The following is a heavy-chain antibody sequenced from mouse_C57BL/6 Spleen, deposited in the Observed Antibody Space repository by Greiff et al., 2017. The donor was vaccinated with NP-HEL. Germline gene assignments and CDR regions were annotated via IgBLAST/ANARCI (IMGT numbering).Heavy chain of an antibody. CDR3: ASSSITTVVDWFAY. D-gene: IGHD1-1*01. CDR2: IHPNSGST. V-gene: IGHV1-64*01. CDR1: GYTFTSYW. Sequence: QVQLQQPGAELVKPGASVKLSCKASGYTFTSYWMHWVKQRPGQGLEWIGMIHPNSGSTNYNEKFKSKATLTVDKSSSTAYMQLSSLTSEDSAVYYCASSSITTVVDWFAYWGQGTLVTVSA. J-gene: IGHJ3*01.